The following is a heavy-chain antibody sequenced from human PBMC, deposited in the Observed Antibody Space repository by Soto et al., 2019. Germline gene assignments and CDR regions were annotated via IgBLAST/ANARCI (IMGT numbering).Heavy chain of an antibody. V-gene: IGHV4-59*01. Sequence: PSETLSLTCTVSGGSISSYYWRWIRQPPGKGLECIGYIYYSASTNYNPSLKSGVTISVDTSKNQFSLKLSSVTAAATAVYYCERAPVSGGVLDYWGQGTLVTLS. D-gene: IGHD2-15*01. J-gene: IGHJ4*02. CDR1: GGSISSYY. CDR3: ERAPVSGGVLDY. CDR2: IYYSAST.